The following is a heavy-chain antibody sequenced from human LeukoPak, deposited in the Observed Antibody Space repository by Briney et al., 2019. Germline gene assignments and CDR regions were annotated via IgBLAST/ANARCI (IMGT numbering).Heavy chain of an antibody. CDR3: AREGIAVAGPIEY. V-gene: IGHV4-38-2*02. Sequence: SETLSLTCTVSAYSISSGYFWGWIRQPPGRGLEWIGNIYHSGSTYYNSSLKSRVTISVDTSKNQFSLKLRSVTAADTAVYYCAREGIAVAGPIEYWGQRILVTVSS. CDR1: AYSISSGYF. J-gene: IGHJ4*02. D-gene: IGHD6-19*01. CDR2: IYHSGST.